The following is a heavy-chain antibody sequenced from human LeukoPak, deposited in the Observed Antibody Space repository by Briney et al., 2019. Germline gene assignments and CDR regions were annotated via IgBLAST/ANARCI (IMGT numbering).Heavy chain of an antibody. D-gene: IGHD2-15*01. CDR2: MNPNSGNT. Sequence: ASVKVSCKASGYTFTSYDINWVRQATGQGLEWMGWMNPNSGNTGYARKFQGRVTVTRNTSISTAYMELSSLRSEDTAVYYCARGVGYCSGGSCYYTTVYNWFDPWGQGTLVTVSS. V-gene: IGHV1-8*01. J-gene: IGHJ5*02. CDR1: GYTFTSYD. CDR3: ARGVGYCSGGSCYYTTVYNWFDP.